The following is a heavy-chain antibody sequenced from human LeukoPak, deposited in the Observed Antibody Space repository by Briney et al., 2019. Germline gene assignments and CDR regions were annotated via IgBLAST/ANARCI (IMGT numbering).Heavy chain of an antibody. Sequence: QSGGSLRLSCAASGFTFSSYEMNWVRQAPGKGLEWVSYISTISIIYYADSVKGRFTISRDNAKNSLYLQMNSLRAEDTAVYYCVPGSHWGQGILITVSS. D-gene: IGHD1-26*01. J-gene: IGHJ4*02. CDR2: ISTISII. V-gene: IGHV3-48*03. CDR1: GFTFSSYE. CDR3: VPGSH.